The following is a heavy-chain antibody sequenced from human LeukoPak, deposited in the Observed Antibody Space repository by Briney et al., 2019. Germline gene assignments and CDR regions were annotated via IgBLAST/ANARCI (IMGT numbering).Heavy chain of an antibody. Sequence: GGSLRLSCTGSGVTLSSYGMHWVRQAPGKGLEWVAVTSYDGSNEYYADSVRGRFTISRDTSKNTVYLQMNSLTTEDTAVYYYAKDSSGWAFDYWGQGTLVTVSS. CDR3: AKDSSGWAFDY. D-gene: IGHD1-26*01. J-gene: IGHJ4*02. CDR1: GVTLSSYG. CDR2: TSYDGSNE. V-gene: IGHV3-30*18.